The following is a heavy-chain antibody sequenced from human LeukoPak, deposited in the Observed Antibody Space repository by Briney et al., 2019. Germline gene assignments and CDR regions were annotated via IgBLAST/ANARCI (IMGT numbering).Heavy chain of an antibody. CDR2: ISGSGVTI. CDR3: VRRYSGSYFDY. J-gene: IGHJ4*02. CDR1: GFTFTTYW. D-gene: IGHD1-26*01. Sequence: PGGSLRLSCAASGFTFTTYWMSWVRQAPGKGLEWISYISGSGVTIYYADSVKGRFTISRDNAKNSLYLQLNSLRAEDTAVYYCVRRYSGSYFDYWGQGTLVTVSS. V-gene: IGHV3-48*01.